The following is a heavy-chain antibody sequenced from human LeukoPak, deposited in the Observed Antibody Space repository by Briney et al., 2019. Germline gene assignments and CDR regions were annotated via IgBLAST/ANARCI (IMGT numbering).Heavy chain of an antibody. J-gene: IGHJ4*02. CDR3: ANRGS. Sequence: GGSLRLSCAAPGFTVGTDFMTWVRQAPGKGLVWVSMTHVVSGEFYADSVKGRFTLSSDDSKNTLYLHMNSLRTEDTAVYYCANRGSWGQGTLVTVSS. CDR2: THVVSGE. V-gene: IGHV3-66*02. CDR1: GFTVGTDF.